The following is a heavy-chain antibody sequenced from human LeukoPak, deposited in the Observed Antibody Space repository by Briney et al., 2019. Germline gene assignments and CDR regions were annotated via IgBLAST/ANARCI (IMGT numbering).Heavy chain of an antibody. J-gene: IGHJ4*02. D-gene: IGHD5-24*01. CDR1: GGSISSYY. V-gene: IGHV4-59*01. Sequence: SETLSLTCTVSGGSISSYYWSWIRQPPGKGLEWIGYIYYSGSTNYNPSFKSRVTMSVDTSKNQFSLRLSSVTAADTAVYYCARDKRGDGYGDFDYWGQGTLVTVSS. CDR3: ARDKRGDGYGDFDY. CDR2: IYYSGST.